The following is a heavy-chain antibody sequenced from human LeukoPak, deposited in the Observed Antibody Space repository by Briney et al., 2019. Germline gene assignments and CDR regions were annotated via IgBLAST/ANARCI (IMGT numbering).Heavy chain of an antibody. CDR3: AKLPMYTSGWFPPTK. CDR1: GFSFSIYA. CDR2: ISARGDST. V-gene: IGHV3-23*01. Sequence: GGSLRLSCVASGFSFSIYAMSWVRQAPGKGLEWVSGISARGDSTYYADSVKGRFTISRDNSKNTLFLQMNSLRAEDTAVYYCAKLPMYTSGWFPPTKWGQGTLVTVSS. J-gene: IGHJ4*02. D-gene: IGHD6-19*01.